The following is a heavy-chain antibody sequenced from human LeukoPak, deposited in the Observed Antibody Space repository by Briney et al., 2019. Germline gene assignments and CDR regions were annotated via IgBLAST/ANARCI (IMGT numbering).Heavy chain of an antibody. CDR2: INPNSGGT. CDR1: EYTFTGYY. Sequence: GASVKVSCKASEYTFTGYYMHWVRQAPGQGLEWMGWINPNSGGTNYAQKFQGRVTMTRDTSISTAYMELSRLRSDDTAVYYCARGAVAVGAYYYMDVWGKGTTVTISS. D-gene: IGHD6-19*01. CDR3: ARGAVAVGAYYYMDV. J-gene: IGHJ6*03. V-gene: IGHV1-2*02.